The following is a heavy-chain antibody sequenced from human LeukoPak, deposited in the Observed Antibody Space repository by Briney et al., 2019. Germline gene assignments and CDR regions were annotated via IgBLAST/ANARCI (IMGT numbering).Heavy chain of an antibody. J-gene: IGHJ5*02. CDR2: IYTSGST. V-gene: IGHV4-4*07. Sequence: SETLSLTCTVSGGSISSYYWSWIRQPAGKGLEWIGRIYTSGSTYYNPSLKSRVTISVDTSKNQFSLKLSSVTAADTAVYYCARDILTAQIFDPWGQGTLVTVSS. CDR1: GGSISSYY. D-gene: IGHD3-9*01. CDR3: ARDILTAQIFDP.